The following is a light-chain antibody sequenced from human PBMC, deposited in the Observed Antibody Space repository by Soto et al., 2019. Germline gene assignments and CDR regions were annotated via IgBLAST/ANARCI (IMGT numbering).Light chain of an antibody. CDR3: QVWASSSDHVV. CDR2: ADS. J-gene: IGLJ2*01. V-gene: IGLV3-21*02. Sequence: SYELTQPPSVSVAPGQTARITCGGNNIGSKSVHWYQQKPGQAPVLVVYADSDRPSGIPERFSGSNSGNTATLTISRVEAGDEADYYCQVWASSSDHVVFGGGTKLTVL. CDR1: NIGSKS.